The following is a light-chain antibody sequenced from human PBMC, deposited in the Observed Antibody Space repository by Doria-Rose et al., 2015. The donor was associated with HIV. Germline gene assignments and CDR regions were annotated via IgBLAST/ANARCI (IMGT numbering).Light chain of an antibody. CDR1: QSLLYTSKNY. CDR2: WAS. Sequence: VLTQSPESLGMSLGERATLNCKSNQSLLYTSKNYLAWYQQKPGQPPKLLIYWASTRQSGVPARFSGSESGTDFTLTISSLEAEDVAVYYCQQYYDTPSFGPGTTVDIK. J-gene: IGKJ3*01. V-gene: IGKV4-1*01. CDR3: QQYYDTPS.